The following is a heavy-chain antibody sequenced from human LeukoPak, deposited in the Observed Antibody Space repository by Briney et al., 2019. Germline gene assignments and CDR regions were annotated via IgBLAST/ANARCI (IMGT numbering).Heavy chain of an antibody. J-gene: IGHJ5*02. CDR1: GGSISSYY. CDR3: ARSNWFDP. V-gene: IGHV4-59*12. CDR2: IYYSGST. Sequence: SETLSLTCTVSGGSISSYYWSWIRQPPGKGLEWIGYIYYSGSTNYNPSLKSRVTISVDTSKNQFSLKLSSVTAADTAVYYCARSNWFDPWGQGTLVTVSS.